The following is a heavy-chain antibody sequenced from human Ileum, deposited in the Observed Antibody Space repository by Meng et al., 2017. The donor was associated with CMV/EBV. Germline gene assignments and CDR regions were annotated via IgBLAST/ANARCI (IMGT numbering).Heavy chain of an antibody. V-gene: IGHV3-11*04. Sequence: ACGFTFSAYYMSWIRQAPGKGLEWVSYISSSGSPIYFADSVKGRFTISRDNAKNSLYLQMNSLRAEDTAVYYCARDQRGYSYGHDYWGQGTLVTVSS. J-gene: IGHJ4*02. CDR3: ARDQRGYSYGHDY. D-gene: IGHD5-18*01. CDR2: ISSSGSPI. CDR1: GFTFSAYY.